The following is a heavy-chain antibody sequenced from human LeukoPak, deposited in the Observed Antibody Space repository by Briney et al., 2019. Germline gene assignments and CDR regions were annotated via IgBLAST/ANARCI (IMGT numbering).Heavy chain of an antibody. J-gene: IGHJ4*02. CDR1: GFTFRDYY. V-gene: IGHV3-11*01. D-gene: IGHD3-22*01. Sequence: GRSLRLSCAASGFTFRDYYMTWIRQAPGNGLEWVSYISESGGTTHYADSVKGRFTISRANAKNSLYLQMNSLRAEDTAVYYCARSDTSGPRGDYWGQGTLVIVSS. CDR2: ISESGGTT. CDR3: ARSDTSGPRGDY.